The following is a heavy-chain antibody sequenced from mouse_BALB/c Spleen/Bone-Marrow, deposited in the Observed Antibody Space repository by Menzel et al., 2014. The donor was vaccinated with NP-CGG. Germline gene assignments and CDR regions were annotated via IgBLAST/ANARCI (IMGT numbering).Heavy chain of an antibody. J-gene: IGHJ1*01. Sequence: VQLKQSGPELVKPGASVKMSCKASGYTFTSYVMHWVKQKPGQGLEWIGNINPYNDGTKYNEKFEGKATLTSDKSSSTAYMELSSLTSEDSAVYYCARSLYGYDWYFDVWGAGTTVTVSS. CDR3: ARSLYGYDWYFDV. CDR2: INPYNDGT. D-gene: IGHD2-2*01. V-gene: IGHV1-14*01. CDR1: GYTFTSYV.